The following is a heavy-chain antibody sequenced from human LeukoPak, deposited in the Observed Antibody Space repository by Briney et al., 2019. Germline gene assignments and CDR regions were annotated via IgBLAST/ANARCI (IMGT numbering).Heavy chain of an antibody. D-gene: IGHD6-13*01. J-gene: IGHJ4*02. CDR2: ILYDGSGE. Sequence: PGRSLRLSCAASGFTLSSYRMHWVRQAPGKGLEWVAIILYDGSGEYYADSVKGRFTISRDNSKNTLYLQMNSLRVEDTAVYYCAKGDISTWYLFDYWGQGTLVTVSS. CDR3: AKGDISTWYLFDY. CDR1: GFTLSSYR. V-gene: IGHV3-30*18.